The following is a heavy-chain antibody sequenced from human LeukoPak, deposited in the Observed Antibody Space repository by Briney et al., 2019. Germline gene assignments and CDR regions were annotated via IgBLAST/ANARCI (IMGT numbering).Heavy chain of an antibody. V-gene: IGHV3-7*01. J-gene: IGHJ4*02. CDR2: ISHDGSEK. D-gene: IGHD1-7*01. Sequence: GGSLRLSCAASGFTFSSYWMSWVRQAPGKGREWGGQISHDGSEKYYGDSVRGRFTFSRDNAKNSLYLHMNSLRAEDTAVYYCARDSSGTTFDYWGQGTLVTVSS. CDR1: GFTFSSYW. CDR3: ARDSSGTTFDY.